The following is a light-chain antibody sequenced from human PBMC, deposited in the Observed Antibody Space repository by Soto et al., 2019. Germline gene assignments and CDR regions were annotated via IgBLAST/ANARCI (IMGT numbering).Light chain of an antibody. CDR1: QNVDHW. Sequence: DIQMTQSPSTLSASVGDRVTITCRASQNVDHWVAWYQQKPGKAPKFLIYDASNLESGVPSRFSGRGSGTEFTRTIRSLQPDDFATYCCQRYNSNSRTFGQGTRV. V-gene: IGKV1-5*01. CDR3: QRYNSNSRT. CDR2: DAS. J-gene: IGKJ1*01.